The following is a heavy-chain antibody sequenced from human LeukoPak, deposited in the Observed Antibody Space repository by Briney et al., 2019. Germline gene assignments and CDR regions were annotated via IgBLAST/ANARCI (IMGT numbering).Heavy chain of an antibody. D-gene: IGHD5-12*01. Sequence: PGGSLRLSCAASGFTFSSYSMNWVRQAPGKGLEWVSSISSSSSYIYYADSVKGRFTVSRDNAKNPLYLQMNSLRAEDTAVYYCARTYIVATIRAFDIWGQGTMVTVSS. CDR2: ISSSSSYI. CDR3: ARTYIVATIRAFDI. J-gene: IGHJ3*02. CDR1: GFTFSSYS. V-gene: IGHV3-21*01.